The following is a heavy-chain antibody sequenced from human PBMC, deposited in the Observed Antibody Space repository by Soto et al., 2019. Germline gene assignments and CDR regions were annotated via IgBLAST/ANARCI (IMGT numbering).Heavy chain of an antibody. CDR3: ARYRSNYYYFDY. CDR1: GDSISNGIYY. J-gene: IGHJ4*02. D-gene: IGHD4-4*01. Sequence: QVQLQESGPGLVKPSQTLSLTCTVSGDSISNGIYYWSWIRQHPGKGLEWIGYIYYSRSNYYNPSLKCRLSMSVDTSKNQFSLHLSSVTAADTAVFYCARYRSNYYYFDYWGQGTLVTVSS. CDR2: IYYSRSN. V-gene: IGHV4-31*03.